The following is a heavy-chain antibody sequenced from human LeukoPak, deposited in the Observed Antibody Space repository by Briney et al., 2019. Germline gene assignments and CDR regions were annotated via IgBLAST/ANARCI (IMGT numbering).Heavy chain of an antibody. J-gene: IGHJ4*02. Sequence: GGSLRLSCTASRFTFGDYAMSWVRQAPGKGLEWVANIKQDGSEKYYVDSVKGRFTISRDNAKNSLYLQMNSLRAEDTAVYYCASFGSGYIDYWGQGTLVTVSS. CDR2: IKQDGSEK. V-gene: IGHV3-7*01. D-gene: IGHD3-22*01. CDR3: ASFGSGYIDY. CDR1: RFTFGDYA.